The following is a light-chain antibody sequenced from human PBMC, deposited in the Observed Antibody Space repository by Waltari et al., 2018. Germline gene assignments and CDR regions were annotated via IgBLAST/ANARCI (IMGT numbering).Light chain of an antibody. CDR2: EVN. CDR1: NNDIGSYHL. V-gene: IGLV2-23*02. J-gene: IGLJ2*01. CDR3: CSYAGTPRVV. Sequence: QSALTQPASVSGSPGQSIPISCTGTNNDIGSYHLVSWYQQHPGKAPKVIIFEVNKRPSGVSNRFSGSKSGNTASLTVSGLHPEDEADYYCCSYAGTPRVVFGGGTKLTVL.